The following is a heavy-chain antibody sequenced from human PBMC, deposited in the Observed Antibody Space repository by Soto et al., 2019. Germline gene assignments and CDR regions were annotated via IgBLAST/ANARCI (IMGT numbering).Heavy chain of an antibody. D-gene: IGHD3-10*01. V-gene: IGHV4-34*01. CDR3: ASLPMVYYYYYSMGV. J-gene: IGHJ6*04. CDR2: INHSGST. Sequence: SETLSLTCAVYGGSFSGYYWSWIRQPPGKGLEWIGEINHSGSTNYNPSLKSRVTISVDTSKNQFSLKLSSVTAADTAVYYCASLPMVYYYYYSMGVWGKGTTVTVSS. CDR1: GGSFSGYY.